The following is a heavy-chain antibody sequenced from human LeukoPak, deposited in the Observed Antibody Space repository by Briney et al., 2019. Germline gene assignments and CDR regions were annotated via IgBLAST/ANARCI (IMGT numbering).Heavy chain of an antibody. D-gene: IGHD5-24*01. J-gene: IGHJ4*02. CDR3: ARRGDGYNYWDY. CDR1: GGSFRGYS. Sequence: SETLCLTCAVYGGSFRGYSWNWIRQPPGMGLEWIAEIYHSGSTNYNPSLKSRVTISVDTSKNQFSLNLSSVTAADTAVYYCARRGDGYNYWDYWGQGTLVTVSS. V-gene: IGHV4-34*01. CDR2: IYHSGST.